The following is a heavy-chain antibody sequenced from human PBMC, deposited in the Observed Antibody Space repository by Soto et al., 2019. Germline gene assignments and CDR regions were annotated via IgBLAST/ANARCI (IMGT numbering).Heavy chain of an antibody. Sequence: QVHLQESGPGLVKPSGTLSLICSVSGESVGRGTNYWIWVRQPPGRGLEWIGYIFDAATTNYNPPFGSRVSISRDPAKNQVSLKLTSVTAADTAIYYCARDSRGRADGFIYYYGMEVWGQGTSVTVSS. D-gene: IGHD2-2*01. V-gene: IGHV4-61*01. CDR2: IFDAATT. CDR3: ARDSRGRADGFIYYYGMEV. CDR1: GESVGRGTNY. J-gene: IGHJ6*02.